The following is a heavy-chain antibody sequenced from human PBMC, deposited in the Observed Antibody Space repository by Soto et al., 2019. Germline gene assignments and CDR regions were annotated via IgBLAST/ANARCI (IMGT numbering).Heavy chain of an antibody. V-gene: IGHV3-21*02. CDR3: ARSVDVAVGWYDP. J-gene: IGHJ5*02. CDR1: GFNFSAYG. D-gene: IGHD5-12*01. Sequence: EVQLVESGGGLVKPGQSLRLSCTASGFNFSAYGMSWVRQAPGKGPEWVSSITFSSLYIYYAESVRGRFVITSDDSKHSLFLQMDRLKPDDTAFYYCARSVDVAVGWYDPWGQGTQVTVSS. CDR2: ITFSSLYI.